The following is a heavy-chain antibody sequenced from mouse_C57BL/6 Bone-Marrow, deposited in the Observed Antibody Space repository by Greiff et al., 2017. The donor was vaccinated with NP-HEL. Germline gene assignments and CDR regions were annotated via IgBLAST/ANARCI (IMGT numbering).Heavy chain of an antibody. J-gene: IGHJ3*01. CDR1: GYTFTSYW. CDR2: IHPNSGST. D-gene: IGHD2-4*01. V-gene: IGHV1-64*01. CDR3: ARWDYEGWFAY. Sequence: VQLQQPGAELVKPGASVKLSCKASGYTFTSYWMHWVKQRPGQGLEWIGMIHPNSGSTNYNEKFKSKATLTVDKSSSTAYMQLSSLTSEDSAVYYCARWDYEGWFAYWGQGTLVTVSA.